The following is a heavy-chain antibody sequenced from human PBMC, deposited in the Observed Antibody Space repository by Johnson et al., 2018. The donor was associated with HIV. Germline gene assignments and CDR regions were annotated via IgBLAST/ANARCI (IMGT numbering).Heavy chain of an antibody. V-gene: IGHV3-11*04. CDR1: GFSFSDYY. D-gene: IGHD6-6*01. Sequence: VQLVESGGGLVKPGGSLRLSCAASGFSFSDYYMTWIRQAPGKGLEWVSYISSSGNPIYYAESVKGRFTISRDNSKNTLSLQMNSLRPEDTAVYYCARDSSNSFRFEMYAFDIWGQGTMVTVSS. CDR2: ISSSGNPI. CDR3: ARDSSNSFRFEMYAFDI. J-gene: IGHJ3*02.